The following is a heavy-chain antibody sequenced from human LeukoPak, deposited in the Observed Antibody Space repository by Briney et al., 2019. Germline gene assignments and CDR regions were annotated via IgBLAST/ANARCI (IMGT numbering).Heavy chain of an antibody. CDR2: ISSNGGST. CDR3: ARSPHYYYYGMDV. J-gene: IGHJ6*02. CDR1: GFTFSSYA. Sequence: TGGSLRLSCAASGFTFSSYAMHWVCQAPGKGLEYVSAISSNGGSTYYADSVKGRFTISRDNSKNTLYLQMGSLRAEDMAVYYCARSPHYYYYGMDVWGQGTTVTVSS. V-gene: IGHV3-64*02.